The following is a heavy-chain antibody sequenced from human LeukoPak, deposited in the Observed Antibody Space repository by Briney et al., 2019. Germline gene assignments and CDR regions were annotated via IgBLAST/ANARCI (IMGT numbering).Heavy chain of an antibody. J-gene: IGHJ6*02. V-gene: IGHV1-69*13. CDR3: ARGVVGATLARYYYYGMDV. CDR2: IIPIFGTA. Sequence: ASVKVSCKASGGTFSSYAISWVRQAPGQGLEWMGGIIPIFGTANYAQKFQGRVTITADESTSTAYMELSSLRSGDTAVYYCARGVVGATLARYYYYGMDVWGQGTTVTVSS. CDR1: GGTFSSYA. D-gene: IGHD1-26*01.